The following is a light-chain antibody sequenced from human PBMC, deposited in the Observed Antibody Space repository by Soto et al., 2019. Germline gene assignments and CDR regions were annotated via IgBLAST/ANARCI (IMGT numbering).Light chain of an antibody. CDR3: QQFYTTSYT. Sequence: DIVLTQSPDSLAVSLGERATINCKSSQIVLDRTSNEQAVAWYQHKPGRPPPLLISWASRRESGVPSRFRGSGSETDFRLAIDSVQTEDVAVYYCQQFYTTSYTFGQGTRVEIK. CDR2: WAS. CDR1: QIVLDRTSNEQA. V-gene: IGKV4-1*01. J-gene: IGKJ2*01.